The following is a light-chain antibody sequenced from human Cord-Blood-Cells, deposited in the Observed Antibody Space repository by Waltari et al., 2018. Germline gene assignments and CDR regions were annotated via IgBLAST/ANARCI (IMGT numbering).Light chain of an antibody. CDR1: SSDVGSYNL. V-gene: IGLV2-23*01. Sequence: QSALTQPASVSGSPGQSITISCTGTSSDVGSYNLVSWYQQHPGKAPKLMIYEGSKRPSGVSNRFSGSKSGNTASLPISGLQAEDEADYYCCSYAGGVVFGGGTKLTVL. CDR3: CSYAGGVV. J-gene: IGLJ2*01. CDR2: EGS.